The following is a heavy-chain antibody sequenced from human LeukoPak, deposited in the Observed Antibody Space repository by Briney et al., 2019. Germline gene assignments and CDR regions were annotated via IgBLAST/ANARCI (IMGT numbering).Heavy chain of an antibody. Sequence: PGGSLRLSCAASGFTFTDYAMSWVRQAPGKGLEWVSAISGSGASTYYADSVKGRFTISRDNSKNTLYLQMNSQRAEDTALYYCAKDGRGGYSYGSYFDSWGQGILVTVSS. D-gene: IGHD5-18*01. CDR3: AKDGRGGYSYGSYFDS. J-gene: IGHJ4*02. CDR1: GFTFTDYA. CDR2: ISGSGAST. V-gene: IGHV3-23*01.